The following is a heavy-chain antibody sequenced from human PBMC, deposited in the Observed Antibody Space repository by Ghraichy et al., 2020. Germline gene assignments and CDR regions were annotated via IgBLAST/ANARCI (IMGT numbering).Heavy chain of an antibody. Sequence: SETLSLTCTVSGGSISSYYWSWIRQPPGKGLEWIGYIYYSGSTNYNPSLKSRVTISVDTSKNQFSLKLSSVTAADTAVYYCARGQHDYGDYGSAIYWYFDLWGRGTLVTVSS. CDR3: ARGQHDYGDYGSAIYWYFDL. V-gene: IGHV4-59*01. CDR2: IYYSGST. J-gene: IGHJ2*01. D-gene: IGHD4-17*01. CDR1: GGSISSYY.